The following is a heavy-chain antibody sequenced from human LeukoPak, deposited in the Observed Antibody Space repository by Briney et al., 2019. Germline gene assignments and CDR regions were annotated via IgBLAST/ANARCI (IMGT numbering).Heavy chain of an antibody. CDR1: GFTFSSYG. CDR3: AKDQGSEWSYFDY. D-gene: IGHD2-8*01. Sequence: GGSLRLSCAASGFTFSSYGMHWVRQAPGKGLEWVAVISYDGSNKYYADSVKGQFTISRDNSKNTLYLQMNSLRAEDTAVYYCAKDQGSEWSYFDYWGQGTLVTVSS. J-gene: IGHJ4*02. CDR2: ISYDGSNK. V-gene: IGHV3-30*18.